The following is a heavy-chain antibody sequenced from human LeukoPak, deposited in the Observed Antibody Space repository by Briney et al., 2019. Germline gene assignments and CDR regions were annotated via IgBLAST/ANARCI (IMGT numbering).Heavy chain of an antibody. CDR1: GGSISSYY. CDR2: IYYSGST. D-gene: IGHD3-22*01. J-gene: IGHJ4*02. Sequence: SETLSLTCTVSGGSISSYYWSWIRQPPGKGLEWIGYIYYSGSTNYNPSLKSRVTISVDTSKNQFSLKLSSVTAADTAVYYCAREGSGYGRRHLDYWGQGTLVTVSS. V-gene: IGHV4-59*01. CDR3: AREGSGYGRRHLDY.